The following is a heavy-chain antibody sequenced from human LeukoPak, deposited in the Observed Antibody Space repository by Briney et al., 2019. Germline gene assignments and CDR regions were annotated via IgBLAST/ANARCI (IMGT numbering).Heavy chain of an antibody. CDR2: ISSDSSYI. CDR1: GFTFRTFG. J-gene: IGHJ4*02. Sequence: PGGSLRLSCAASGFTFRTFGMNWVRQAPGKGLEWVSYISSDSSYICYADSVKGRFTISRDNAKNSLYLQMGSLRAEDMAVYYCARAFALFGYYFDYWGQGTLVTVSS. D-gene: IGHD3-10*01. V-gene: IGHV3-21*01. CDR3: ARAFALFGYYFDY.